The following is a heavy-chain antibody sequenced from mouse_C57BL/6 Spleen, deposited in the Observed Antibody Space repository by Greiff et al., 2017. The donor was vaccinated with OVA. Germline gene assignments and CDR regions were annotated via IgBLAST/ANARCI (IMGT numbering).Heavy chain of an antibody. CDR3: ARNPRSLTTVEGYWYFDV. J-gene: IGHJ1*03. D-gene: IGHD1-1*01. CDR2: INYDGSST. CDR1: GFTFSDYY. Sequence: EVQRVESEGGLVQPGSSMKLSCTASGFTFSDYYMAWVRQVPEKGLEWVANINYDGSSTYYLDSLTSRFIISRDNAKDILYLQMSSLKSEDTATYYCARNPRSLTTVEGYWYFDVWGTGTTVTVSS. V-gene: IGHV5-16*01.